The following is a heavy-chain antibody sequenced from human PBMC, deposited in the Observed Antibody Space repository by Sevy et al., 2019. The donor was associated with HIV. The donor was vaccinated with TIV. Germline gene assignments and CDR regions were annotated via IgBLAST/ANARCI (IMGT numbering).Heavy chain of an antibody. D-gene: IGHD1-26*01. CDR3: AKDRGGSYPNDAFDI. J-gene: IGHJ3*02. CDR1: VLTFSSYA. CDR2: ISGSGANT. Sequence: GGSLRLSCAASVLTFSSYAMSWVRQAPGKGLEWVSAISGSGANTYYADSVKGRFTISRDNSKNTLYLQMNSLRAEDTALYSCAKDRGGSYPNDAFDIWGQGTMVTVSS. V-gene: IGHV3-23*01.